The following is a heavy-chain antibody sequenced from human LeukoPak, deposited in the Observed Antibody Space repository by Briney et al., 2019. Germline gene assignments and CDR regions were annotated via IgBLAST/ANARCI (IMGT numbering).Heavy chain of an antibody. J-gene: IGHJ4*02. CDR3: AREMATITDY. V-gene: IGHV3-11*01. D-gene: IGHD5-24*01. CDR2: ISSSGSTI. CDR1: GFTLSDYY. Sequence: GVSLRLYCAASGFTLSDYYMSWIRQAPGKGLEWVSYISSSGSTIYYADSVKGRFTISRDNAKNSLYLQMNSLRAEDTAVYYCAREMATITDYWGQGTLVTVSS.